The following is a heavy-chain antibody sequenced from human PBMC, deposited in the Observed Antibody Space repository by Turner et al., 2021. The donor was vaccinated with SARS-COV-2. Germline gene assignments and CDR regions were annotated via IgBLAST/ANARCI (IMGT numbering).Heavy chain of an antibody. Sequence: EVQLVESGGGLGEPGGSLRLSCAASGFTFSPYSMNWVRKAPGKGLEWVSSISGSSRYIFYADSVKGRFTISRDNARNSLYLQMDSLRAEDSAIYYCGRLMATTDTNYFYYGMDFWGQGTTVTVSS. D-gene: IGHD5-12*01. CDR2: ISGSSRYI. V-gene: IGHV3-21*06. J-gene: IGHJ6*02. CDR3: GRLMATTDTNYFYYGMDF. CDR1: GFTFSPYS.